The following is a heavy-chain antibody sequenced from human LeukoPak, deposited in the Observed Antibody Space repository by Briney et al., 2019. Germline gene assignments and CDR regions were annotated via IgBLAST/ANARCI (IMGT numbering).Heavy chain of an antibody. CDR1: GYTFTSYG. J-gene: IGHJ3*02. V-gene: IGHV1-18*01. CDR3: ARVTGGGNSGYDAFDI. Sequence: ASVKVSCKASGYTFTSYGISWVRQAPGQGLEWMGWISAYNGNTNYAQKLQGRVTMTTDTSTSTAYMELSSLRSEDTAVYYCARVTGGGNSGYDAFDIWGQGTMVTVSS. D-gene: IGHD4-23*01. CDR2: ISAYNGNT.